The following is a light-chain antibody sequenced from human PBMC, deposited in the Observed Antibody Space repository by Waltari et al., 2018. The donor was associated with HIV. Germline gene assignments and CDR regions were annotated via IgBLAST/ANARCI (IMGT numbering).Light chain of an antibody. CDR2: GAA. CDR3: QQYNIRPRGNT. J-gene: IGKJ2*01. Sequence: DIVMTQSPAILSVSPGERVPLSCRASQGVGSTVAWYQQKVGQAPRLLIYGAATRAAEIPVRFSGSGSGTDFTLTIDSLQSEDFATYYCQQYNIRPRGNTFGQGTKLQIK. CDR1: QGVGST. V-gene: IGKV3-15*01.